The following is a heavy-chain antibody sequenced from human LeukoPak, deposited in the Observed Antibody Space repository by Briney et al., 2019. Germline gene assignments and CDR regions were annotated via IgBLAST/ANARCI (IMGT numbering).Heavy chain of an antibody. D-gene: IGHD4-11*01. Sequence: SSVKLSCKASGRTLSSYAISWVRQAPGQGLEWMGRIIPILGIANYAQKFQGRVTITADKSTSTAYMELSSLRSEDTAVYYCASGTVTRGFDYWGQGTLVTVSS. J-gene: IGHJ4*02. CDR2: IIPILGIA. CDR3: ASGTVTRGFDY. V-gene: IGHV1-69*04. CDR1: GRTLSSYA.